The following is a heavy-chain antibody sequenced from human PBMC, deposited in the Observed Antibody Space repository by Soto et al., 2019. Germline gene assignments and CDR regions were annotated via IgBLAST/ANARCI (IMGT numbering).Heavy chain of an antibody. CDR1: GFMFSRYA. CDR2: IGSGGDGI. CDR3: ATYGQRLMDS. D-gene: IGHD4-17*01. J-gene: IGHJ4*02. Sequence: GGSLRLSCAASGFMFSRYAMKWVRQAPGKGLEWVSVIGSGGDGIHYADSVKDRFTISRDNSKNTVILQMNSLRAEDTAVYYCATYGQRLMDSWGQGTLVTVSS. V-gene: IGHV3-23*01.